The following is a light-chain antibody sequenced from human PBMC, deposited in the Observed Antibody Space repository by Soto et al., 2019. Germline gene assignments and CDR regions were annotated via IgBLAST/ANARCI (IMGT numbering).Light chain of an antibody. CDR1: SSDVGTYNY. Sequence: QSVLTQPPSASGSPGQSVTISCTGTSSDVGTYNYVSWYQQHPGKAPKLMISEVSERPSGVPDRFSGSKSGNTASLTVSGLQAEDEAHYYCSSYAGSNNLVFGGGTKLTVL. CDR3: SSYAGSNNLV. CDR2: EVS. V-gene: IGLV2-8*01. J-gene: IGLJ2*01.